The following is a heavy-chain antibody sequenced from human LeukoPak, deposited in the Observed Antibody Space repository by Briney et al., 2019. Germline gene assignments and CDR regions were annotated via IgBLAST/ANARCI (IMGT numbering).Heavy chain of an antibody. CDR2: ISYIGST. V-gene: IGHV4-59*11. CDR1: ADSFSSHY. Sequence: SETLSLTCAVSADSFSSHYWTWIRQPPGKGLEWIGYISYIGSTNYNPSLKSRVTISIDTSKNQFSLKLTSVTAEDTAVYYCARVAETWGQGTLVTVSS. J-gene: IGHJ5*02. CDR3: ARVAET.